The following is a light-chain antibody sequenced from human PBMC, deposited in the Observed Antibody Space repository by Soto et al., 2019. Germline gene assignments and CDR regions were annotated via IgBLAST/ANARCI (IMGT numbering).Light chain of an antibody. J-gene: IGLJ1*01. CDR2: DVT. V-gene: IGLV2-14*01. Sequence: QSALTQPASVSGSPGQSITISCTGTSSDVGGYNFVSWYQQHPGKAPKLMIYDVTNRPSGVSNRFSGSKSGNTASLTISGLQAEDAADYYCLSYSSSTSPYVLGTGTKVTVL. CDR1: SSDVGGYNF. CDR3: LSYSSSTSPYV.